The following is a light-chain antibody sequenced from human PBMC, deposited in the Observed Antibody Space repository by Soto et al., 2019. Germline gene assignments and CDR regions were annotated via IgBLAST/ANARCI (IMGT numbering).Light chain of an antibody. V-gene: IGKV3-20*01. CDR3: QQYDSSPT. J-gene: IGKJ1*01. CDR1: QSVSDNQ. Sequence: IVLTQSPGPLSLSPGGRASLSCRASQSVSDNQLAWYQQKTGQDPRLLIHGASSRAAGIPDRFSGSGSGTDFTLTSSRLEPEDFAVYYCQQYDSSPTFGKGTKVEL. CDR2: GAS.